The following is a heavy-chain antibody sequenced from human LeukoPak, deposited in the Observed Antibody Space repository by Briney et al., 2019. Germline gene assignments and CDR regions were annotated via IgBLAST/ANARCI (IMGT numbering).Heavy chain of an antibody. J-gene: IGHJ4*02. CDR1: GVSFSGYY. CDR2: INHSGST. V-gene: IGHV4-34*01. D-gene: IGHD2-15*01. Sequence: SETLSLTCAVYGVSFSGYYWSWIRQPPGKGLEWIGEINHSGSTNYNPSLKSRVTISVDTSKNQFSLKLSSVTAADTAVYYCSRVWYDVVVVLLDYWGQGTLVTVSS. CDR3: SRVWYDVVVVLLDY.